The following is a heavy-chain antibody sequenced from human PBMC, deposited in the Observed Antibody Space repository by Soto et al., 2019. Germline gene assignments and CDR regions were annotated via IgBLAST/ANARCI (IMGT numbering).Heavy chain of an antibody. CDR2: ISVYNGNT. CDR1: GYTFTSYG. CDR3: ARTATYYDILTGYRKAYYFDY. V-gene: IGHV1-18*01. D-gene: IGHD3-9*01. J-gene: IGHJ4*02. Sequence: GASVKVSCKASGYTFTSYGITWVRQAPGQGLEWMGWISVYNGNTNYAQKLQGRVTMTTYTSTSTAYMELRSLRSDDTAVYYCARTATYYDILTGYRKAYYFDYWGQGTLVTVSS.